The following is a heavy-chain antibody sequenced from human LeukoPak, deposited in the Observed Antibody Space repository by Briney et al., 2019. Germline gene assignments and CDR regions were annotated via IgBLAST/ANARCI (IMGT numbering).Heavy chain of an antibody. J-gene: IGHJ4*02. Sequence: GGSLRLSCAASGFTFSSYWMHWVRQAPGKGLVWVSRMNSDGSNTRYADSVKGRFTISRDNAKNTLYLQMNSLRAEDTAVYYCARDGSAVAPGPLVDYWGQGTLVTVSS. CDR1: GFTFSSYW. CDR2: MNSDGSNT. D-gene: IGHD6-19*01. CDR3: ARDGSAVAPGPLVDY. V-gene: IGHV3-74*01.